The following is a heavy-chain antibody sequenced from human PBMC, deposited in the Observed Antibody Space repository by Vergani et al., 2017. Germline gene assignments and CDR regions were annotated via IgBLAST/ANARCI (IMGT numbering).Heavy chain of an antibody. J-gene: IGHJ4*02. CDR1: GDSISSNNC. CDR3: ATIRYRHWGYYFDY. Sequence: QVQLQESGPGLVKPPGTLSLTCAVSGDSISSNNCWTWVRQPPGKGLEGIGEICRTEYTEYRPSLKSRVTVSVDESRNLFSLRLNSVTAADTAVYYCATIRYRHWGYYFDYWLQGILVTVSS. V-gene: IGHV4-4*03. CDR2: ICRTEYT. D-gene: IGHD2-2*02.